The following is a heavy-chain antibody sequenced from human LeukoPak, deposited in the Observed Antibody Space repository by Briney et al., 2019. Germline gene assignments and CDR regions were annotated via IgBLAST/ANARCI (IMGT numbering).Heavy chain of an antibody. V-gene: IGHV3-53*01. J-gene: IGHJ4*02. Sequence: PSETLSLTCTVSGGSISSYYWSWVRQAPGKGLEWVSVIYSGGSTYYADSVKGRFTISRDNSKNTLYLQMNSLRAEDTAVYYCARDLGEAAAGTPGTGWGQGTLVTVSS. D-gene: IGHD6-13*01. CDR3: ARDLGEAAAGTPGTG. CDR1: GGSISSYY. CDR2: IYSGGST.